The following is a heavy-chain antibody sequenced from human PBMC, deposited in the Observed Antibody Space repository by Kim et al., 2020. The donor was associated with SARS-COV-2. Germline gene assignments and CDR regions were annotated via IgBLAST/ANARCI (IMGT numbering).Heavy chain of an antibody. CDR2: IRSKAYGGTT. Sequence: GGSLRLSCTASGFTFGDYAMSWVRQAPGKGLEWVGFIRSKAYGGTTEYAASVKGRFTISRDDSKSIAYLQMNSLKTEDTAVYYCTRDTDTYCSSTSCYYDRFAWGKGTTVTVSS. CDR3: TRDTDTYCSSTSCYYDRFA. D-gene: IGHD2-2*01. J-gene: IGHJ6*04. V-gene: IGHV3-49*04. CDR1: GFTFGDYA.